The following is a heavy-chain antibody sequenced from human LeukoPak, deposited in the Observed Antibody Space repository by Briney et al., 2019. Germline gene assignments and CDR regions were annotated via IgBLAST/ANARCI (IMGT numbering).Heavy chain of an antibody. J-gene: IGHJ3*02. V-gene: IGHV1-46*01. Sequence: GASVKVSCKASGYTFTSYGISWVRQAPGQGLEWMGIINPSGGSTRYAQKFQDRVTMTRDMSTSTVYMELSSLRSEDTAVYYCASRGGEPAAMPNDAFDMWGQGTMVTVSS. CDR2: INPSGGST. CDR3: ASRGGEPAAMPNDAFDM. D-gene: IGHD2-2*01. CDR1: GYTFTSYG.